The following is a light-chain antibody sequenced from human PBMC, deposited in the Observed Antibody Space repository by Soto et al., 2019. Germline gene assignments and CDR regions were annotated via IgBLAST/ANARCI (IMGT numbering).Light chain of an antibody. CDR3: CSYAGSYV. CDR2: EGS. J-gene: IGLJ1*01. Sequence: QSALTQPASVSGSPGQSITISCTGTSSDVGSYNLVSLYQQHPGKAPKLMIYEGSKRPSGVSNRFSGSKSGNTASLTISGLQAEDEADYYCCSYAGSYVFGTGTKLTVL. V-gene: IGLV2-23*01. CDR1: SSDVGSYNL.